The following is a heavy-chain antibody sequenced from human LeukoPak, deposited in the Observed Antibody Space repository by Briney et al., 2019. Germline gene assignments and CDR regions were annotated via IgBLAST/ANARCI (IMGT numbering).Heavy chain of an antibody. D-gene: IGHD6-19*01. CDR3: ARAGYSSGGYFDY. J-gene: IGHJ4*02. CDR1: GFTFSDYY. V-gene: IGHV3-11*05. CDR2: ISSSSSYT. Sequence: GGSLRLSCAASGFTFSDYYMSWIRQAPGKGLEWVSYISSSSSYTNYADSVKGRFTISRDNAKNSLYLQMNSLRAEDMAVYYCARAGYSSGGYFDYWGQGTLVTVSS.